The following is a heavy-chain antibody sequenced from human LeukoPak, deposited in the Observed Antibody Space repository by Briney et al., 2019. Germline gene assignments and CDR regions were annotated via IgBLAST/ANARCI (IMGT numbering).Heavy chain of an antibody. J-gene: IGHJ3*02. CDR2: IYPGDSDT. V-gene: IGHV5-51*01. CDR1: GYSFTSQW. Sequence: GESLKISCKGSGYSFTSQWIGWVRQMPGKGLEWMGIIYPGDSDTRYSPSFQGQVTISADKSISTAYLQWSSLKASDTAMYYCARPHYDNWNQGGGAFDIWGQGTMVTVSS. D-gene: IGHD1-20*01. CDR3: ARPHYDNWNQGGGAFDI.